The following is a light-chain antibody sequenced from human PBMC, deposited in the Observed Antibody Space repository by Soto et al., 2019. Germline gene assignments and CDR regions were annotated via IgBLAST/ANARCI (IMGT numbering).Light chain of an antibody. Sequence: QSALTQPASVSGSPGQSITISCTGTSSDVGSYNLVSWYQQHPGKAPKLMIYEVSKRPSGVSNRFSGSKSGNTASLTISGLQAEDEADYYCCSYAGSSTYVFGPG. CDR2: EVS. V-gene: IGLV2-23*02. CDR1: SSDVGSYNL. J-gene: IGLJ1*01. CDR3: CSYAGSSTYV.